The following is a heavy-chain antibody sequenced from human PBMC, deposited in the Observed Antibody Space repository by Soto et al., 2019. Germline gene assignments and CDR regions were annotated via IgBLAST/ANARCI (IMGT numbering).Heavy chain of an antibody. V-gene: IGHV3-30*18. CDR2: ISYDGSNK. CDR3: AKDLDYSDYYYYYGMDV. J-gene: IGHJ6*02. D-gene: IGHD4-17*01. Sequence: QVQLVESGGGVVQPGRSLRLSCAASGFTFSSYGMHWVRQAPGKGLEWVAVISYDGSNKYYADSVKGRFTISRDNSKNTLYLQMNSLRAEDTAVYYCAKDLDYSDYYYYYGMDVWGQGTMVTVS. CDR1: GFTFSSYG.